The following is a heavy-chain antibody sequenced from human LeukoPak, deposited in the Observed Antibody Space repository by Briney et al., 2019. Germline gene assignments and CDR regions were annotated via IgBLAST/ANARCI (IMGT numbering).Heavy chain of an antibody. CDR2: IYYSGST. CDR3: ARDHTLPGIEGLGMRADAFDI. CDR1: GGSISSSSYY. J-gene: IGHJ3*02. Sequence: SETLSLTCTVSGGSISSSSYYWGWIRQPPGKGLEWIGSIYYSGSTYYNPSLKSRVTISVDTSKNQFSLKLSSVTAADTAVYYCARDHTLPGIEGLGMRADAFDIWGQGTKVTVSS. V-gene: IGHV4-39*02. D-gene: IGHD2-8*01.